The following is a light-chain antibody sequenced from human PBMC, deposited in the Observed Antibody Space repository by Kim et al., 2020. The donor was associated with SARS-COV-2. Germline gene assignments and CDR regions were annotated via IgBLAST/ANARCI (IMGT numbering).Light chain of an antibody. J-gene: IGLJ3*02. CDR2: SEN. CDR3: NSRDSSGNLWV. V-gene: IGLV3-19*01. CDR1: SLRSHY. Sequence: SSELTQDPAVSVALGQTVKITCQGDSLRSHYARWYQQKPGQPPILVFYSENTRPSGIPDRFSGSGAGNTASLTITGAQAEDEADYYCNSRDSSGNLWVFGGGTRLTVL.